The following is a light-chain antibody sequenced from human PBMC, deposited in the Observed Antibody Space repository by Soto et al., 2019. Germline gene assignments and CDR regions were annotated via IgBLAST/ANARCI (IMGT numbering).Light chain of an antibody. Sequence: QSALTQPASVSGSPGQSITISCTGTSSDVGTYKPVSWYQQHPGKAPKVIIYDDSKRPSGVSNRFSGSKSGNTASLTISGLQAEDGADYYCCSFAGSSTWFGGGTKVTVL. CDR1: SSDVGTYKP. CDR3: CSFAGSSTW. J-gene: IGLJ3*02. V-gene: IGLV2-23*01. CDR2: DDS.